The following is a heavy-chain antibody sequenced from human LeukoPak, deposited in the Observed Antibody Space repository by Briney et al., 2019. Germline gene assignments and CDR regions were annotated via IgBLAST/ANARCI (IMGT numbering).Heavy chain of an antibody. V-gene: IGHV1-69*05. Sequence: GASVKVSCKASGGTFSSYAISWVRQAPGQGLEWMGGIIPIFGTANYAQKFQGRVTITTDESTSTAYMELSSLRSEDTAVYYCARVGYSSRRTPQAFDYRGQGTLVTVSS. CDR1: GGTFSSYA. CDR3: ARVGYSSRRTPQAFDY. J-gene: IGHJ4*02. CDR2: IIPIFGTA. D-gene: IGHD6-13*01.